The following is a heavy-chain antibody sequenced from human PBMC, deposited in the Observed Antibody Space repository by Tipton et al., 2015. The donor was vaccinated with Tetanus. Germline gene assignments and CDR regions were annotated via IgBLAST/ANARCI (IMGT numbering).Heavy chain of an antibody. CDR3: ARHAGAIEMATIVYYFDY. CDR2: IIPIFGTA. V-gene: IGHV1-69*14. CDR1: GGTFSSYA. Sequence: QVQLVQSGAEVKKPGSSVKVSCKASGGTFSSYAISWVRQAPGQGLEWMGGIIPIFGTANYAQKFQGRVTITADKSTSTAYMELSSLRSEDTAVYYCARHAGAIEMATIVYYFDYWGQGTLVTVSS. D-gene: IGHD5-24*01. J-gene: IGHJ4*02.